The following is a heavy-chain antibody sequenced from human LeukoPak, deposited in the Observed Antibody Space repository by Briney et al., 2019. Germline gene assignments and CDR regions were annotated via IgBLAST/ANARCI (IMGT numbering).Heavy chain of an antibody. J-gene: IGHJ4*02. V-gene: IGHV1-69*13. CDR1: GGTFSSYA. D-gene: IGHD2-8*01. CDR2: IIPIFGTA. Sequence: GASVKVSCMASGGTFSSYAISWVRQAPGQGLEWMGGIIPIFGTANYAQKFQGRVTITADESTSTAYMELSSLRSEDTAVYYCARAYCTNGVCYEGYFDYWGQGTLVTVSS. CDR3: ARAYCTNGVCYEGYFDY.